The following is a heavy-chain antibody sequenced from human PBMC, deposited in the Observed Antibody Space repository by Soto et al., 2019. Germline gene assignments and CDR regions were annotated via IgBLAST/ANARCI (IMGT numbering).Heavy chain of an antibody. Sequence: QVQLQQWGAGLLKPSETLSLTCAVYGGSFSGYYWSWIRQPPGKGLEWIGEINHSGSTNYNPSLKSRVTMSVDTSKNQFSLKLSSVTAADTAVYYCARGLRGSGSYPKYYYYYLDVGGKGTTVTVSS. D-gene: IGHD3-10*01. CDR2: INHSGST. V-gene: IGHV4-34*01. CDR3: ARGLRGSGSYPKYYYYYLDV. CDR1: GGSFSGYY. J-gene: IGHJ6*03.